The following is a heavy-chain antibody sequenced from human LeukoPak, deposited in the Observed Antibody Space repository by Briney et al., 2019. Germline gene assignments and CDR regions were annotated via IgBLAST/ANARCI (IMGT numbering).Heavy chain of an antibody. D-gene: IGHD3-10*01. CDR1: GGSISSSNYY. Sequence: PSETLSLTCTVSGGSISSSNYYWGWIRQPPGEGLEWIGNIYYNGNTYYRSSLKSRVTISIDTSKNQFSLRLTSVTAADTAVYYCARELWFVNAPGSWFDPWGQGTLVTVSS. V-gene: IGHV4-39*07. CDR3: ARELWFVNAPGSWFDP. CDR2: IYYNGNT. J-gene: IGHJ5*02.